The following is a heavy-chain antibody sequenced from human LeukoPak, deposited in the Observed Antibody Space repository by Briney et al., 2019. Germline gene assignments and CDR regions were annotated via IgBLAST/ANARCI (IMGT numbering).Heavy chain of an antibody. V-gene: IGHV4-61*02. D-gene: IGHD4-17*01. J-gene: IGHJ5*02. CDR1: GGSIRSGSYY. CDR3: ALEPDYGDYGRFDP. CDR2: IYTSGST. Sequence: SETLSLTCTVSGGSIRSGSYYWSWIRQPAGKGLEWIGRIYTSGSTNYNPSLKSRVTISVDTSKNQFSLKLSSVTAADTAVYYCALEPDYGDYGRFDPWGQGTLVTVSS.